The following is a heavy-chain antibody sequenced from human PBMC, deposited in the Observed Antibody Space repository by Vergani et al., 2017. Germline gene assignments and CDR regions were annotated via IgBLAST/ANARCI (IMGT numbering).Heavy chain of an antibody. CDR1: GFTFSNYG. D-gene: IGHD3-16*01. J-gene: IGHJ4*02. CDR3: AKHFRGWGIDY. V-gene: IGHV3-30*02. Sequence: QVQLVESGGGVVQPGGSLRLSCAASGFTFSNYGMHWVRQAPGKGLEWVAFIRYDGSNQYYADSVKGRFTLSRDFSKNTLYLQMNSLRTDDTATYYCAKHFRGWGIDYWGQGTQVIVSS. CDR2: IRYDGSNQ.